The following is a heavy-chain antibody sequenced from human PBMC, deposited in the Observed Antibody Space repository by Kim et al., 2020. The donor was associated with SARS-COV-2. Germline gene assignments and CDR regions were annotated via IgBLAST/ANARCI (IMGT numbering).Heavy chain of an antibody. J-gene: IGHJ4*02. D-gene: IGHD5-18*01. Sequence: TGYAQKFQGRVTMTRNTSRSTAYMELSSLRSEDTAVYYCARGRGYSYANWGQGTLVTVSS. V-gene: IGHV1-8*01. CDR3: ARGRGYSYAN. CDR2: T.